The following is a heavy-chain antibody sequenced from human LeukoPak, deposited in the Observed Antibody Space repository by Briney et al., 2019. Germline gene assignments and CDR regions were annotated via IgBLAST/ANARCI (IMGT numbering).Heavy chain of an antibody. Sequence: KPSETLSLTCTVSGGFVSSDLWSWIRQPPGKGLEWIGYIYYSGSTNYNPSLRSRVTISVDTSKNQFSLDLRSVTAADTAVYYCARGPHYHDSSGYSPSNSYAMDVWGQGTTVTVSS. J-gene: IGHJ6*02. CDR2: IYYSGST. CDR3: ARGPHYHDSSGYSPSNSYAMDV. V-gene: IGHV4-59*02. CDR1: GGFVSSDL. D-gene: IGHD3-22*01.